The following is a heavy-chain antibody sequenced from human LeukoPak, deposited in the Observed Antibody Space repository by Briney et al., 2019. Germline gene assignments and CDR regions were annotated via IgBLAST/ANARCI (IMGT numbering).Heavy chain of an antibody. CDR1: GGSISSSSYY. CDR3: ASTHYYTFDI. J-gene: IGHJ3*02. Sequence: PSETLSLTCTVSGGSISSSSYYWGWIRQPPGKGLEWIGFIYYNGNTNYNPSLKSRVTLSVDTSKNQFSLKLTSVTAADSAMYYCASTHYYTFDIWGQGTMVTVSS. CDR2: IYYNGNT. V-gene: IGHV4-61*05. D-gene: IGHD3-10*01.